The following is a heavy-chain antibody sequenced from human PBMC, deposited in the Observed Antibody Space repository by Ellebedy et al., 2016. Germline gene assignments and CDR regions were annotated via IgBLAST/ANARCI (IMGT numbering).Heavy chain of an antibody. CDR3: ARGWA. D-gene: IGHD1-26*01. CDR1: GFTFSSYG. V-gene: IGHV3-53*01. Sequence: GESLKISCAASGFTFSSYGMHWVRQAPGKGLEWVSVMYSGGSTYYAESVKGRLTISRDNSKNTLYLQMNSLRAEDTAVYYCARGWAWGQGTLVTVSS. J-gene: IGHJ4*02. CDR2: MYSGGST.